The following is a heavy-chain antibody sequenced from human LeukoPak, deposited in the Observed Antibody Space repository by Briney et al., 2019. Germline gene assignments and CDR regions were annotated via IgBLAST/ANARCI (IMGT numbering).Heavy chain of an antibody. Sequence: GGSLRLSCAASEFIVSINYMTWVRQAPGKGLEWVAGISGSGGSTYYADSVKGRFTISRDNSKNTLYLQMNSLRAEDTAVYYCAIPPGARDWGQGTLVTVSS. V-gene: IGHV3-23*01. D-gene: IGHD5-24*01. CDR2: ISGSGGST. CDR3: AIPPGARD. J-gene: IGHJ4*02. CDR1: EFIVSINY.